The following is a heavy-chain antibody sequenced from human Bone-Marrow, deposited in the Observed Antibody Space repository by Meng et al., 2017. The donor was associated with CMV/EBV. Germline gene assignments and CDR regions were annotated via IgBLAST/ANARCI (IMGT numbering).Heavy chain of an antibody. CDR1: GFTFTRCG. CDR2: IRFDGSNT. CDR3: AKDHLYDTTGYSFFDN. V-gene: IGHV3-30*02. Sequence: GESLKISCAASGFTFTRCGMHWVRQAPGKGLEWVAFIRFDGSNTQYADSVRGRLTISRDNSKNTLYLQMNSLRAEDTAVYYCAKDHLYDTTGYSFFDNWVQGPLVPVPS. D-gene: IGHD3-22*01. J-gene: IGHJ4*02.